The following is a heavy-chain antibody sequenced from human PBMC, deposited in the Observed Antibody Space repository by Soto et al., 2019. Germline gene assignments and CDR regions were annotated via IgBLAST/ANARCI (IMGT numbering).Heavy chain of an antibody. J-gene: IGHJ4*02. CDR3: AKHLVGDGF. Sequence: PGGSLRLSCVPSVFTFGNSAMPWVRQAPGKGLEWVSAITEGDAKTYYADSVKGRFTISRDNSKNTLFLQMNGLRADDTAIYYCAKHLVGDGFWGQGTLVTVSS. V-gene: IGHV3-23*01. D-gene: IGHD3-10*01. CDR2: ITEGDAKT. CDR1: VFTFGNSA.